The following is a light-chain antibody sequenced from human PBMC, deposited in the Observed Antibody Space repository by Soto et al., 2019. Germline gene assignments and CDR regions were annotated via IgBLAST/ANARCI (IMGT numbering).Light chain of an antibody. CDR3: QQYNNWPPWT. V-gene: IGKV3-15*01. CDR1: QSIGDN. CDR2: GAS. Sequence: EILMTQSPATLSVSPGERATLSCRASQSIGDNLAWYQQKPGQSPRLLIYGASTRAIGVPTRFSGSGSGTEFTLAISSLQSEDFAVDYCQQYNNWPPWTFGQGTRVEI. J-gene: IGKJ1*01.